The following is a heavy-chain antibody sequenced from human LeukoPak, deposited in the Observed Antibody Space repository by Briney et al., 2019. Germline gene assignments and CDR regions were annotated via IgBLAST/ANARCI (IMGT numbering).Heavy chain of an antibody. CDR3: ATIRWGLRLGELPFDY. D-gene: IGHD3-16*01. J-gene: IGHJ4*02. CDR2: ISAYNGNT. CDR1: GYTFTSYG. V-gene: IGHV1-18*01. Sequence: ASVKVSCKASGYTFTSYGISWVRQAPGQGLEWMGWISAYNGNTNYAQKFQGRVTMTEDTSTDTAYMELSSLRSEDTAVYYCATIRWGLRLGELPFDYWGQGTLVTVSS.